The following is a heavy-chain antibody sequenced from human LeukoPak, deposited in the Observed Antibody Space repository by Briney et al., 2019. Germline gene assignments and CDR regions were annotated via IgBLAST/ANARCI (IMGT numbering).Heavy chain of an antibody. CDR1: GYTFTTYD. J-gene: IGHJ4*02. CDR2: ISTYKGKT. CDR3: ARGGGGSGYLDY. D-gene: IGHD3-22*01. V-gene: IGHV1-18*01. Sequence: GASVRVSCKASGYTFTTYDITWVRQAPGQGHEWMGRISTYKGKTYYAQKLQGRVTMNTDTSTSTAYMDLRSLRSDDTALYYCARGGGGSGYLDYWGQGTLVTVSS.